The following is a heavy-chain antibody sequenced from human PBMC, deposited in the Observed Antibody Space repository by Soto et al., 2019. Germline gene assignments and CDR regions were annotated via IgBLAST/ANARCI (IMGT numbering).Heavy chain of an antibody. V-gene: IGHV1-2*02. Sequence: QEQLVQSGAEVKKPGASVKVSCKASGYSFSVNYMYWVRQAPGQGLEWMGWINGDSGATKASQNFQGRVTMTRDTSINTAYMEFTRLRSDDTAVYYCARGSWTISRGCMDVWGQGTTVTVSS. J-gene: IGHJ6*02. CDR1: GYSFSVNY. CDR3: ARGSWTISRGCMDV. D-gene: IGHD1-26*01. CDR2: INGDSGAT.